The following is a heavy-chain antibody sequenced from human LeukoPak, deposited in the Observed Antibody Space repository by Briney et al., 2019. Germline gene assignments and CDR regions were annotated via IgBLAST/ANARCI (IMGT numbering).Heavy chain of an antibody. CDR2: INHSGST. V-gene: IGHV4-34*01. CDR1: GGSFSGYY. CDR3: ARGIGPFDIVVVVAATGNWFDP. J-gene: IGHJ5*02. Sequence: SETLSLTCAVYGGSFSGYYWSWIRQPPGKGLEWIGEINHSGSTNYNPSLKSRVTISVDTSKNQFSLKLSSVTAADTAVHHCARGIGPFDIVVVVAATGNWFDPWGQGTLVTVSS. D-gene: IGHD2-15*01.